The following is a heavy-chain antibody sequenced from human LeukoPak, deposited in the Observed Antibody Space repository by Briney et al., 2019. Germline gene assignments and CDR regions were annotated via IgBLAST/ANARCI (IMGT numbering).Heavy chain of an antibody. CDR1: GFTFRTYT. D-gene: IGHD2-21*01. CDR2: ISSDSRYI. CDR3: AKARSLLRGPMVIYYFDF. Sequence: PGGSLRLSCAASGFTFRTYTMNWARQAPGKLLEWVSSISSDSRYIYYADSVKGRFTISRDNSKNTLYMEMKSLRAEDTAVYYCAKARSLLRGPMVIYYFDFWGQGTLVTVSS. V-gene: IGHV3-21*04. J-gene: IGHJ4*02.